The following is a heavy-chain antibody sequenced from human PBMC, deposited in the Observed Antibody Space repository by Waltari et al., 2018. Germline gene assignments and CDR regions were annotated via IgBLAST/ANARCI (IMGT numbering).Heavy chain of an antibody. J-gene: IGHJ6*02. CDR1: GFPFSRNW. Sequence: EEQLVESGGGLAQPGESLRLTCAASGFPFSRNWMDGDRQAPGKGLVWVSRINSDGSITTYADSVKGRFTISRDNAKNTLYVQMNRLRAEDTAVYYCARVATKTYSSPVPGRPYYYGMDVWGQGTTVTVSS. D-gene: IGHD6-19*01. V-gene: IGHV3-74*01. CDR3: ARVATKTYSSPVPGRPYYYGMDV. CDR2: INSDGSIT.